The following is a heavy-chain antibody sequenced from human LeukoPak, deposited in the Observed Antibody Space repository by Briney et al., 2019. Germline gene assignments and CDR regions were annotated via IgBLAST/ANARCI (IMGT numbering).Heavy chain of an antibody. J-gene: IGHJ4*02. Sequence: PSETLSLTCTVSGGSISSSSYYWGWIRQPPGKGLEWIGSIYYSGSTYYNPSLKSRVTISVDTSKNQFSLKLSSVTAADTAVYYCARHRWELPGFDYWGQGTLVTVSS. CDR2: IYYSGST. V-gene: IGHV4-39*01. CDR3: ARHRWELPGFDY. CDR1: GGSISSSSYY. D-gene: IGHD1-26*01.